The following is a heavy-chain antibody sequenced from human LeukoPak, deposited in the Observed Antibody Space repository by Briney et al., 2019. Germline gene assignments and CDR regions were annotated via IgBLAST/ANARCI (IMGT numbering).Heavy chain of an antibody. V-gene: IGHV3-30*18. D-gene: IGHD6-19*01. CDR3: AKDSGSGWSVGYYFDY. Sequence: GGSLRLSCAASGFTFSSYSMHWVRQAPGKGLEWVSVISNNGSNKYYADSVKGRFTISRDNSKNTLYLQMNSLRAEDTAVYYCAKDSGSGWSVGYYFDYWGQGPLVTVSS. CDR2: ISNNGSNK. CDR1: GFTFSSYS. J-gene: IGHJ4*02.